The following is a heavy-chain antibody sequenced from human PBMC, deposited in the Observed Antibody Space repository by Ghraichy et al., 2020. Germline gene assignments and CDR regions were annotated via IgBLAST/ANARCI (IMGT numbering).Heavy chain of an antibody. J-gene: IGHJ3*02. Sequence: ESLNISCTVSGGSISSSSYYWGWIRQPPGKGLEWIGSIYYSGSTYYNPSLKSRVTISVDTSKNQFSLKLSSVTAADTAVYYCARPYCSSTSCYPDAFDIWGQGTMVTVSS. CDR3: ARPYCSSTSCYPDAFDI. V-gene: IGHV4-39*01. CDR2: IYYSGST. CDR1: GGSISSSSYY. D-gene: IGHD2-2*01.